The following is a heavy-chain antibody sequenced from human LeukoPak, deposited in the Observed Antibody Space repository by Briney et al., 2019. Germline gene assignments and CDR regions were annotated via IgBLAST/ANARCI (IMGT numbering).Heavy chain of an antibody. CDR2: IYHSGST. CDR1: GYSISSGYY. V-gene: IGHV4-38-2*01. CDR3: ARSIDDYGDYVGWYFDL. Sequence: PSETLSLTCAVSGYSISSGYYWGWIRQPPGKGLEWIGSIYHSGSTYYNPSLKSRVTISVDTSKNQFSLKLSSVTAADTAVYYCARSIDDYGDYVGWYFDLWGRGTLVTVSS. J-gene: IGHJ2*01. D-gene: IGHD4-17*01.